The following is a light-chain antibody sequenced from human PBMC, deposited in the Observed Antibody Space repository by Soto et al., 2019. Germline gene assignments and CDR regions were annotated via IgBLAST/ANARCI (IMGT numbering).Light chain of an antibody. J-gene: IGKJ2*01. CDR1: QNINRY. CDR2: AAS. V-gene: IGKV1-39*01. Sequence: DIQMTQSPSSLSASVGDRVTITCRASQNINRYLHWYQLKPGKGPKLLFYAASSLQSGVPSRFSGSGSGTDFTLTISSLQPEDFATYYCQQSFSTPYTFGQGTTLEIK. CDR3: QQSFSTPYT.